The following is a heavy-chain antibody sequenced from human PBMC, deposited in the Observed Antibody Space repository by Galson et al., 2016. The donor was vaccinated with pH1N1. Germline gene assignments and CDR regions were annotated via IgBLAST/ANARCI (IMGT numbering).Heavy chain of an antibody. D-gene: IGHD3-3*01. CDR1: GFTFTNAW. CDR2: IKSKTDGGTT. Sequence: SLRLSCAASGFTFTNAWMSWVRQAPGKGLEWVGRIKSKTDGGTTDYAAPVKGRFTISGDDSKKMLYLQINNLKIEDTAVYYCSADVYDFWSVSGDYWGQGTLLTVSS. J-gene: IGHJ4*02. V-gene: IGHV3-15*01. CDR3: SADVYDFWSVSGDY.